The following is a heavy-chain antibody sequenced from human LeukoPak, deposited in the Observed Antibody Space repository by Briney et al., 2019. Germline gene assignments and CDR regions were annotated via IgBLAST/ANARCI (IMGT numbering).Heavy chain of an antibody. CDR2: ISYDGSNK. CDR3: ASPPGLSDAFDI. CDR1: GFTFSSYS. Sequence: GGSLRLSCAASGFTFSSYSMNWVRQAPGKGLEWVAVISYDGSNKYYADSVKGRFTISRDNSKNTLYLQMNSLRAEDTAVYYCASPPGLSDAFDIWGQGTMVTVSS. J-gene: IGHJ3*02. V-gene: IGHV3-30*03.